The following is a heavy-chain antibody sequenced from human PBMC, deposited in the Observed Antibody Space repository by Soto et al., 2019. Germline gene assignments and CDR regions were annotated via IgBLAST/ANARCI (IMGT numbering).Heavy chain of an antibody. J-gene: IGHJ4*02. CDR3: ARVASLLSGLRSYYFDY. CDR1: GGTFSSYA. CDR2: IIPIFGTA. D-gene: IGHD3-10*01. V-gene: IGHV1-69*06. Sequence: SVKVSCKASGGTFSSYAISWVRQAPGQGLEWMGGIIPIFGTANYAQKFQGRVTITADKSTSTAYMELSSLRSEGTAVYYCARVASLLSGLRSYYFDYWGQGTLVTVSS.